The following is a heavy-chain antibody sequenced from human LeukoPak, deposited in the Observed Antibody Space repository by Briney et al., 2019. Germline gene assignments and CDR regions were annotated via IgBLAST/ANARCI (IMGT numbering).Heavy chain of an antibody. CDR2: VSGSGAGT. CDR3: AKGPRAGLRYWYFDL. V-gene: IGHV3-23*01. Sequence: GGSLRLSCAASGFIFTNYFMSWVRQAPGKGLQWVSTVSGSGAGTFYGDSVKGRFTISRDNSNNTLFLQMNSLSADDTAVYFCAKGPRAGLRYWYFDLWGRGSLVTVSS. J-gene: IGHJ2*01. D-gene: IGHD2-21*02. CDR1: GFIFTNYF.